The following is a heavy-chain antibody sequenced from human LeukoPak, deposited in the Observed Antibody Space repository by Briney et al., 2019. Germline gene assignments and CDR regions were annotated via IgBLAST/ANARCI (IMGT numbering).Heavy chain of an antibody. CDR2: ISGSGGRT. V-gene: IGHV3-23*01. D-gene: IGHD3-3*01. CDR1: GFTFSRYA. Sequence: GGSLRLSCAASGFTFSRYAMSWVRQAPGKGLEWVSAISGSGGRTYYADSVKGRFTISRDNSKNTLYLQMNSLRAEDTAVCYCAKDGLHYDFWSGSPFDPWGQGTLVTVSS. CDR3: AKDGLHYDFWSGSPFDP. J-gene: IGHJ5*02.